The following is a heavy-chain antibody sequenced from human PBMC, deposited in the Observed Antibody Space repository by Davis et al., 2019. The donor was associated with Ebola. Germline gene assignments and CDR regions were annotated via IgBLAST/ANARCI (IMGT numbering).Heavy chain of an antibody. CDR3: ARGRWLQSYYFDY. V-gene: IGHV3-21*01. CDR1: GFTFSKFD. CDR2: ISSSSSYI. Sequence: LSLTCAVSGFTFSKFDMHWVRQAPGKGLEWVSSISSSSSYIYYADSVKGRFTISRDNAKNSLYLQMNSLRAEDTAVYYCARGRWLQSYYFDYWGQGTLVTVSS. J-gene: IGHJ4*02. D-gene: IGHD5-24*01.